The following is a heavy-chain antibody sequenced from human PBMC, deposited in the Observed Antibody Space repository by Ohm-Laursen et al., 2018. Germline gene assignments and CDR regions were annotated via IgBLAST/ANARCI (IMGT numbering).Heavy chain of an antibody. CDR2: IGGSGGST. Sequence: SLRLSCTASGFTFSSYAMTWVRQAPGKGLEWVSAIGGSGGSTYYADSVKGRFTISRDNSKNTLYPQMNSLRAEDTAVYYCARDTGYSMDVWGQGTTVTVSS. CDR1: GFTFSSYA. V-gene: IGHV3-23*01. CDR3: ARDTGYSMDV. D-gene: IGHD1-14*01. J-gene: IGHJ6*02.